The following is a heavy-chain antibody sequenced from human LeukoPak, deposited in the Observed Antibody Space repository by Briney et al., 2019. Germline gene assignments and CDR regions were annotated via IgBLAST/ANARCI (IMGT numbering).Heavy chain of an antibody. V-gene: IGHV3-23*01. CDR2: ISTDAGET. D-gene: IGHD2-21*02. CDR1: GFTFSNSG. CDR3: AKDVVVVTSGSNAFDI. Sequence: GGSLRLSCAASGFTFSNSGMSWVRQAPGKGLEWVSAISTDAGETHYADSVKGRFTISRDNSKNTLYLQMNSLRAEDTAVYYCAKDVVVVTSGSNAFDIWGQGTMVTVSS. J-gene: IGHJ3*02.